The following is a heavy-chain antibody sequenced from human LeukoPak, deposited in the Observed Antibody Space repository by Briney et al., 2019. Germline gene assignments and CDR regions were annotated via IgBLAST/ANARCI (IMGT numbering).Heavy chain of an antibody. Sequence: ASVKVSCKASGYTFTSYGISWVRQAPGQGLEWMGWISAYNGNTIYAQKLQGRVTMTTDTSTSTAYMELRSLRSDDTAVYYCARGYCSSTSCFSLMDVWGQGTTVTVSS. V-gene: IGHV1-18*01. D-gene: IGHD2-2*01. CDR2: ISAYNGNT. CDR1: GYTFTSYG. CDR3: ARGYCSSTSCFSLMDV. J-gene: IGHJ6*02.